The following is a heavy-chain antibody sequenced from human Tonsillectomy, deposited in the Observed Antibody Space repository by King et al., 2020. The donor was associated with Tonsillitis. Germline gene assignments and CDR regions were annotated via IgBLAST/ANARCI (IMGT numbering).Heavy chain of an antibody. CDR3: AKDLVGAAFDY. Sequence: VQLVESGGGVVQPGTSLRLSCTASGFTFSAFGLHWVRHAPGNGPEWGALISYDGRISYYSDSVKGRFTISRDNSKNTLNLRMNSLRPDDTAVYYCAKDLVGAAFDYWGQGTLVTVSS. V-gene: IGHV3-30*18. J-gene: IGHJ4*02. D-gene: IGHD3-16*01. CDR1: GFTFSAFG. CDR2: ISYDGRIS.